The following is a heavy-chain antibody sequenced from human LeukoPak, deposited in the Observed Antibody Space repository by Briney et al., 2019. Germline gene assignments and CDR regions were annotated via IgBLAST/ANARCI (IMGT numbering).Heavy chain of an antibody. Sequence: GGSLRLSCAASAFTFRSYGMHWVRQAPGKGLEWVTFIRYDGSKKYYTDSVKGRFTISRDNSKSTLFLQMNSLRPEDTAVYYCAATPRDDILTIVFDFWGQGTLVTVSS. D-gene: IGHD3-9*01. CDR3: AATPRDDILTIVFDF. CDR1: AFTFRSYG. J-gene: IGHJ4*02. V-gene: IGHV3-30*02. CDR2: IRYDGSKK.